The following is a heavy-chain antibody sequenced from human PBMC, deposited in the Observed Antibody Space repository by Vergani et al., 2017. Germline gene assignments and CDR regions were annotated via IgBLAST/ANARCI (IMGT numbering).Heavy chain of an antibody. D-gene: IGHD6-13*01. V-gene: IGHV4-34*01. J-gene: IGHJ4*02. CDR2: INHSGST. Sequence: QVQLQQWGAGLLKPSETLSLTCAVYGGSFSGYYWSWIRQPPGKGLEWIGEINHSGSTNYNPSLKSRVTISVDTSKNQYSLTLSYVTAADTAVDYCALHTQQLGLLFDYWGQGTLVTVSS. CDR1: GGSFSGYY. CDR3: ALHTQQLGLLFDY.